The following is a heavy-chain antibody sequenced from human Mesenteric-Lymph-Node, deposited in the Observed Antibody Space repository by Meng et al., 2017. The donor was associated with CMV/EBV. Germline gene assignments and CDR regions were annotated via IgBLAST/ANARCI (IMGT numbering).Heavy chain of an antibody. Sequence: TVSGCSVSSGNFYWSWIRQPPGKRLEFIGYFFFRGSADYNPSLKSRVTISVDTSKNQVSLKLSSVTAADTAVYYCARGDMVRGVIDYWGQGTLVTVSS. V-gene: IGHV4-61*01. CDR3: ARGDMVRGVIDY. D-gene: IGHD3-10*01. J-gene: IGHJ4*02. CDR1: GCSVSSGNFY. CDR2: FFFRGSA.